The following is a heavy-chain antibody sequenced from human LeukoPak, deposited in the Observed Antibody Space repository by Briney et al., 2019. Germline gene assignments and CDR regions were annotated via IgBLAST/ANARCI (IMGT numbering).Heavy chain of an antibody. Sequence: ASVEVSCKASGYTFTSYGISWMRQAPGQGLEWMGWISAYNGNTNYAQKLQGRVTMTTDTSTSTAYMELRSLRSDDTAVYYCARDYFEGFGELFAHDAFDIWGQGTMVTVSS. CDR1: GYTFTSYG. J-gene: IGHJ3*02. CDR3: ARDYFEGFGELFAHDAFDI. V-gene: IGHV1-18*04. CDR2: ISAYNGNT. D-gene: IGHD3-10*01.